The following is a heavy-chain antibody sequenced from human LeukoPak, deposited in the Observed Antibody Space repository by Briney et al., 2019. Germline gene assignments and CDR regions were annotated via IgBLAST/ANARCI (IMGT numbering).Heavy chain of an antibody. CDR1: GFTFSVYW. CDR2: IKQDGSDK. D-gene: IGHD6-13*01. V-gene: IGHV3-7*01. Sequence: VQPGGSLRLSCEVSGFTFSVYWMSWVRQAPGKGLEWVANIKQDGSDKYYVDSVKGRFTISRDNAKNSLYLQMNSLRAEDTAVYYCARIGAAAGTPFLDYWGQGTLVTVSS. CDR3: ARIGAAAGTPFLDY. J-gene: IGHJ4*02.